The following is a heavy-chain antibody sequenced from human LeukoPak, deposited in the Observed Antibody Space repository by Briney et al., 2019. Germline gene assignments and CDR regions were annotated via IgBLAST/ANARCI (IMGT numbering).Heavy chain of an antibody. Sequence: GGSLRLSCAASGFTFSSYAMSWVRQAPGQGLEWVSGISGSGGTTYYADSVKGRFTISRDNSKNTVFLQMNSLRAEGTAKYYCAKHATTYYYGLDVWGQGTTVTVSS. J-gene: IGHJ6*02. V-gene: IGHV3-23*01. CDR2: ISGSGGTT. CDR3: AKHATTYYYGLDV. D-gene: IGHD5-12*01. CDR1: GFTFSSYA.